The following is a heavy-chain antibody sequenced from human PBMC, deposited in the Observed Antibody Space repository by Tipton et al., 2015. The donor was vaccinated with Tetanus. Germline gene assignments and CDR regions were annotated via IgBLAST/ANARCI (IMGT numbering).Heavy chain of an antibody. J-gene: IGHJ2*01. Sequence: TLSLTCAVYGGSFSAYYWSWICQSPRKGLEWIGEINHRVSTTYSPSFKSRVTISVDTPKNQFSLKLTSLTVADTAVYYCARGGSYSYGPRGFDLWGRGTLVTVSS. CDR3: ARGGSYSYGPRGFDL. CDR2: INHRVST. D-gene: IGHD5-18*01. CDR1: GGSFSAYY. V-gene: IGHV4-34*01.